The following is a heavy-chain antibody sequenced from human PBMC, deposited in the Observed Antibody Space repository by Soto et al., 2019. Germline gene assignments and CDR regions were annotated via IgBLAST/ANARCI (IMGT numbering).Heavy chain of an antibody. CDR3: APLTGGDPDAFDI. CDR2: ISYDGSNK. D-gene: IGHD2-21*02. CDR1: GFTFSSYG. V-gene: IGHV3-30*03. J-gene: IGHJ3*02. Sequence: GGALRLSCAASGFTFSSYGMHWVRQAPGKGLEWVAVISYDGSNKYYADSVKGRFTISRDNSKNTLYLQMNSLRAADTAVYYCAPLTGGDPDAFDIWGQGTMVTISS.